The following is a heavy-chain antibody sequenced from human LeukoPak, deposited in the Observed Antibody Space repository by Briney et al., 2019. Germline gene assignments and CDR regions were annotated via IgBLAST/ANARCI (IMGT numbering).Heavy chain of an antibody. CDR1: GVSFSGYY. CDR3: ATRGGNYYDSSGYFDY. CDR2: INHRGST. Sequence: SETLSLTCAVYGVSFSGYYWSWIRQPPGKGLEWIGEINHRGSTNYNPSLKSRVTISVDTSKNQFSLELNSVTAADTAVYYCATRGGNYYDSSGYFDYWARGTLVTVSS. V-gene: IGHV4-34*01. J-gene: IGHJ4*02. D-gene: IGHD3-22*01.